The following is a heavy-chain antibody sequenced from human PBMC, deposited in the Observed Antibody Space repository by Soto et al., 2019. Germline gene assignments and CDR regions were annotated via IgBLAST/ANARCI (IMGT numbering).Heavy chain of an antibody. Sequence: GGSLRLSCAASGFTFSSYSMNWVRQAPGKGLEWVSSISSSSSYIYYADSVKGRFTISRDNSKNTLYLQMNSLRAEDTAVYYCAKDLGYCSGGSCYSFWFDPWGQGTLVTVSS. D-gene: IGHD2-15*01. J-gene: IGHJ5*02. CDR3: AKDLGYCSGGSCYSFWFDP. V-gene: IGHV3-21*04. CDR2: ISSSSSYI. CDR1: GFTFSSYS.